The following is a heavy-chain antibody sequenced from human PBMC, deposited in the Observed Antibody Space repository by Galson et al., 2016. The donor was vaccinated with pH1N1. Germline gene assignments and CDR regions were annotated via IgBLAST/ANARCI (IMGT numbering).Heavy chain of an antibody. Sequence: PAQVKPSQTLTHTRTFSGFSLSTSGGSVGWIRQHPGKAQEWIAGRYWDDEKRNSPTLKSRLTITKDTSKNQVVLIMTNMDPVDTATYYCAHSPYGDYVLYFDPWGQGTLVTVSS. CDR3: AHSPYGDYVLYFDP. CDR1: GFSLSTSGGS. D-gene: IGHD3-16*01. J-gene: IGHJ5*02. V-gene: IGHV2-5*02. CDR2: RYWDDEK.